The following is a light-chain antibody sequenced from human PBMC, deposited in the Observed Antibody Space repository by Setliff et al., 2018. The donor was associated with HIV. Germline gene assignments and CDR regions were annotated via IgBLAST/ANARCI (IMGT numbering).Light chain of an antibody. V-gene: IGLV1-40*01. J-gene: IGLJ1*01. CDR1: NSNIGAGYD. Sequence: QSALPQPPSVSGAPGQRVTISCTGSNSNIGAGYDVHWYQQLPGTAPKLLIYGNTDRPSGVPDRFSGSKSDTSASLAITGLQTEDEADYYCQSYDNRLSGYVFGTGTKV. CDR2: GNT. CDR3: QSYDNRLSGYV.